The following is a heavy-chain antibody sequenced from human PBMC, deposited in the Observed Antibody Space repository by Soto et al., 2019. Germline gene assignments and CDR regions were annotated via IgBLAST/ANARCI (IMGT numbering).Heavy chain of an antibody. CDR1: GGSLSNYY. D-gene: IGHD3-16*01. J-gene: IGHJ4*02. CDR3: ARSPQTYSYAQFDS. CDR2: VYTVGST. V-gene: IGHV4-4*07. Sequence: QVQLQESGPRLVKPSETLSLTCTVSGGSLSNYYWSWIRQPAGKGLEWIGRVYTVGSTNYNPSLKSRVTMSIDTSKNQFSLRLTSVTAADTAVYFCARSPQTYSYAQFDSWGQGSLVTVSS.